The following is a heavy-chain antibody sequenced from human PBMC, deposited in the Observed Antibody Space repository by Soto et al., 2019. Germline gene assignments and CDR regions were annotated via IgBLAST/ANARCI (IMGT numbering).Heavy chain of an antibody. D-gene: IGHD3-22*01. Sequence: ASVKVSCKASGYTFTSYGISWVRQAPGQGLEWMGWISPNYGKTNYAQKLQGRVTMTTDKSTSTAYMELRSLRSEDTAVYYCARMYYDSSGYLPDVWGQGTTVTVSS. CDR3: ARMYYDSSGYLPDV. V-gene: IGHV1-18*01. CDR2: ISPNYGKT. J-gene: IGHJ6*02. CDR1: GYTFTSYG.